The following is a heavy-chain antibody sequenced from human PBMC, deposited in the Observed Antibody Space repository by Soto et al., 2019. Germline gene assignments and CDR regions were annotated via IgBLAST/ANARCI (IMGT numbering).Heavy chain of an antibody. CDR2: INSILGIS. CDR3: ARGPVRGMGGDS. CDR1: GGTFNSDT. J-gene: IGHJ5*01. D-gene: IGHD3-16*01. V-gene: IGHV1-69*02. Sequence: QVQLVQSGAEVKEPESSVKVSCKASGGTFNSDTINWVRQAPGQGLEWMGRINSILGISDYGQKFQGRIAITADKSTNSGYMELSSLRSEDTAVYYCARGPVRGMGGDSWGQGTLVTVSS.